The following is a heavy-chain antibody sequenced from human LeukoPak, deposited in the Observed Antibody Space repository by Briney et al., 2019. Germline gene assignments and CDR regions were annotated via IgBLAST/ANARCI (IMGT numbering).Heavy chain of an antibody. CDR1: GDSVSSNSAA. J-gene: IGHJ6*03. D-gene: IGHD3-3*01. Sequence: SQTLSLTCAISGDSVSSNSAAWIWTRQSPSRGLEWLGRTYYLSQWYNDYAVSVKSRIIIIPDTSKHQFSLHLSSVTPEDTAVYYCARGPYAFWSAYYGGDYYYYMDVWGKGTTVTVSS. CDR2: TYYLSQWYN. V-gene: IGHV6-1*01. CDR3: ARGPYAFWSAYYGGDYYYYMDV.